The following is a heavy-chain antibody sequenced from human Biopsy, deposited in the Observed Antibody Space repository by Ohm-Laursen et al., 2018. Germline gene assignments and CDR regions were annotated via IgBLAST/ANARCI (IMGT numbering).Heavy chain of an antibody. CDR1: GDSVSSGSFY. CDR2: ISNRGST. Sequence: GTLSLTCPVSGDSVSSGSFYWTWIRQSPGKGLEWIGYISNRGSTNYNPSLRGRVTISVDTSKNQFSLKLSSVTAADTAGYYCARGQALKPFDYWGQGTLVTVSS. CDR3: ARGQALKPFDY. V-gene: IGHV4-61*01. J-gene: IGHJ4*02.